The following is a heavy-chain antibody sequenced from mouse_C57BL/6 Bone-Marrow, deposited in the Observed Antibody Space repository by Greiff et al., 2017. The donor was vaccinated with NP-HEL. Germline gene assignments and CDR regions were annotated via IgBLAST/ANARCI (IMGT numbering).Heavy chain of an antibody. J-gene: IGHJ4*01. CDR3: ARWNITTVVATDAMDY. CDR2: IYPGDGAT. V-gene: IGHV1-82*01. Sequence: QVQLQQSGPELVKPGASVKISCKASGYAFSSSWMNWVKQRPGKGLEWIGRIYPGDGATNYNGKFKGKATLTADKSSSTAYMQLSSLTSEDSAVYFCARWNITTVVATDAMDYWGQGTSVTVSS. CDR1: GYAFSSSW. D-gene: IGHD1-1*01.